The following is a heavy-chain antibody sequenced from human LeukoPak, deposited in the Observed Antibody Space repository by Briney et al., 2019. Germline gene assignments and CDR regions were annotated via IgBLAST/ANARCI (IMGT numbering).Heavy chain of an antibody. Sequence: VASVKVSCKASRYTFTSCDINWVRQATGQGLEWMGWMNPNSGNTGYGQSFQGRITMTRDISIGTAYMELSNLTSEDTAIYYCTRGSSGRRDNWGQGTLVTVSA. CDR3: TRGSSGRRDN. CDR1: RYTFTSCD. V-gene: IGHV1-8*01. D-gene: IGHD6-19*01. J-gene: IGHJ4*02. CDR2: MNPNSGNT.